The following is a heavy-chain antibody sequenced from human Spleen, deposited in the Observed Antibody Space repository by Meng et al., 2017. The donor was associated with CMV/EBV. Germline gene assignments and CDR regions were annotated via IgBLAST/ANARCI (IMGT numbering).Heavy chain of an antibody. J-gene: IGHJ4*02. V-gene: IGHV4-34*01. CDR2: INHSGRT. CDR3: ARSRDWSGYSPLDY. Sequence: QVKLQQWGAGLLKSSETLSLTCAVYGGSFSGYYWTWVRQPPGKGLEWIGEINHSGRTNYNPSLKSRVTISVDTSKNQFSLKLTSVTAADTAIYYCARSRDWSGYSPLDYWGQETLVTASS. CDR1: GGSFSGYY. D-gene: IGHD3-3*01.